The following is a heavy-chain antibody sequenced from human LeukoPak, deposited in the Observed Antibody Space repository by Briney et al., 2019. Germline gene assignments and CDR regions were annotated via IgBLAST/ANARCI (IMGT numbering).Heavy chain of an antibody. CDR2: ISSSSSYI. V-gene: IGHV3-21*01. CDR1: GFTFSSYS. J-gene: IGHJ5*02. Sequence: GGSLRLSCAASGFTFSSYSMNWVRQAPGKGLEWVSSISSSSSYIYYADSVKGRFTISRDNAKNSLYLQMNSLRAEDTAVYYCAKAGITMVRGVSPALNWFDPWGQGTLVTVSS. CDR3: AKAGITMVRGVSPALNWFDP. D-gene: IGHD3-10*01.